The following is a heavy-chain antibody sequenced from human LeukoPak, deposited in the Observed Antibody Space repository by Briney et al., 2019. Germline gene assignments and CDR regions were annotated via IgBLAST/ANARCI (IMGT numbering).Heavy chain of an antibody. V-gene: IGHV3-20*04. J-gene: IGHJ5*02. CDR1: GFTFGDYG. CDR2: ISWNSDGT. CDR3: ARDRQGITGTEWFDP. Sequence: GGSLRLSCEGSGFTFGDYGMSWVRQAPGKGPEWVAGISWNSDGTGYPDSVKGRFTISRDNAKNSLFLQMDSLRVEDTAFYYCARDRQGITGTEWFDPWGQGILVTVSS. D-gene: IGHD1-20*01.